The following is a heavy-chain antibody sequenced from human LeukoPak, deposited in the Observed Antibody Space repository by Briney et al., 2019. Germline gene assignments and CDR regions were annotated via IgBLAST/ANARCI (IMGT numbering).Heavy chain of an antibody. J-gene: IGHJ4*02. CDR1: GGSISSSSYY. D-gene: IGHD3-3*01. CDR2: IYYSGST. CDR3: ARLGLRFLEWLSWGVY. Sequence: SETLSLTCTVSGGSISSSSYYWGWIRQPPGKGLEWIGSIYYSGSTYYNPSLKSRGTISVDTSKNQFSLKLSSVTAADRTVYYCARLGLRFLEWLSWGVYWGQGTLVTVSS. V-gene: IGHV4-39*01.